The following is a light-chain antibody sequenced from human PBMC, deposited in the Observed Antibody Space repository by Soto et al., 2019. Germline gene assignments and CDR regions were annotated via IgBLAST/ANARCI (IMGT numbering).Light chain of an antibody. CDR2: CAS. Sequence: DIVMTQSPDSLAVSLGERATIKCKSSQNLLYNSNNKHYLAWYQQRPGQPPKLLIYCASSRESGVPDRFSGSVSSTDFTLTINNLQAEDVAIYYYPQYISPPRYTFDQGTKLEIK. J-gene: IGKJ2*01. CDR1: QNLLYNSNNKHY. V-gene: IGKV4-1*01. CDR3: PQYISPPRYT.